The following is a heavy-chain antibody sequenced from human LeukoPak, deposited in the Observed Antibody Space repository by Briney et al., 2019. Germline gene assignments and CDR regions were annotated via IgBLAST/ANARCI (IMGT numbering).Heavy chain of an antibody. D-gene: IGHD2-15*01. CDR1: GFTFSNYG. V-gene: IGHV3-30*18. CDR2: ISYDGTNK. J-gene: IGHJ4*02. CDR3: AKDSSPYGSGGSCSHFDY. Sequence: GRSLRLSCAASGFTFSNYGMHWVRQAPGKGLQWVAVISYDGTNKYYADSVKGRFTVSRDNAKNRLYLQMNSLRAEDTAIYYCAKDSSPYGSGGSCSHFDYWGQGTLVTVSS.